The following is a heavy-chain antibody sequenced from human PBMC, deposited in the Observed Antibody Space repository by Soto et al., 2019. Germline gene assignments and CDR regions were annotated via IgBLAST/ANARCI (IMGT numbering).Heavy chain of an antibody. CDR2: INAANGNT. V-gene: IGHV1-3*01. J-gene: IGHJ6*02. CDR3: AXXXXXXXXXXXXXXXDV. Sequence: EWMGWINAANGNTKYSQKFQGRVTITADESTSTAYMELSSLRSEDTAVYYCAXXXXXXXXXXXXXXXDVWGQGTTVTVSS.